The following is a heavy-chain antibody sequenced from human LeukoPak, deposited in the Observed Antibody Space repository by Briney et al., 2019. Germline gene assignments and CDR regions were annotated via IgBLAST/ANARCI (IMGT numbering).Heavy chain of an antibody. CDR3: AREGPDEMFDY. CDR2: IIPIFGTA. J-gene: IGHJ4*02. Sequence: GASVKVSCKASGGTFSSYAISWVRQAPGQGLEWMGGIIPIFGTANYAQKFQGRVTITTDESTSTAYMELSSLRSEDTAVYHCAREGPDEMFDYWGQGTLVTVSS. V-gene: IGHV1-69*05. CDR1: GGTFSSYA.